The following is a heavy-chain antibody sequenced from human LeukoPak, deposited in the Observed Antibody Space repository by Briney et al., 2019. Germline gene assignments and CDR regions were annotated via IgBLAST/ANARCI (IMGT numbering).Heavy chain of an antibody. CDR1: GFTFDDYG. CDR3: ARDGCSSSRNYAFDI. V-gene: IGHV3-20*01. D-gene: IGHD6-6*01. J-gene: IGHJ3*02. CDR2: INWSGGST. Sequence: PGGSLRLSCAASGFTFDDYGMSWVRHAPGKGLEWVSGINWSGGSTGYADSVKGRFTISRDNAKNSLYLQMNSLRAEDTALHHCARDGCSSSRNYAFDIWGQGTMVTVSS.